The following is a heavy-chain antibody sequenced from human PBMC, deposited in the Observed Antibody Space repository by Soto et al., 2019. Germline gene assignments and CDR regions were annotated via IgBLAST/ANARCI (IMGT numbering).Heavy chain of an antibody. V-gene: IGHV3-66*01. CDR1: GFTVSSNY. D-gene: IGHD5-12*01. J-gene: IGHJ4*02. Sequence: EVQLVESGGGLVQPGGSLRLSCAASGFTVSSNYMSWVRQAPGKGLEWVSVIYSGGSTYYADSVKGRFTISRDNSKNTLHLQMNSLRAEVTAVYYCARALYSGCHYFDYWGQGTLVTVSS. CDR3: ARALYSGCHYFDY. CDR2: IYSGGST.